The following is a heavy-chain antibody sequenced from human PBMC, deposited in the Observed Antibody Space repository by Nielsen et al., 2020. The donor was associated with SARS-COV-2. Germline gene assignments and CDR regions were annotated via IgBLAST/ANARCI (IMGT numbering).Heavy chain of an antibody. V-gene: IGHV3-53*01. J-gene: IGHJ6*03. CDR2: IYSGGST. CDR3: AKCPGYYYYYMDV. Sequence: GESLKISCAASGFTVSSNYMSWVRQAPGKGLEWVSVIYSGGSTYYADSVKGRFTISRDNSKNTLYLQMNSLRAEDTAVYYCAKCPGYYYYYMDVWGKGTTVTVSS. CDR1: GFTVSSNY.